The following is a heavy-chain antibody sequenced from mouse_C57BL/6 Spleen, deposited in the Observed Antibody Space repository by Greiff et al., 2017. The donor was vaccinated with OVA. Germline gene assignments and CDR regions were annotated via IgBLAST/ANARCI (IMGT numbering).Heavy chain of an antibody. CDR1: GYTFTDYN. CDR3: AREDYHYDCETWFAY. V-gene: IGHV1-18*01. Sequence: VQLKESGPELVKPGASVKIPCKASGYTFTDYNMDWVKQSHGKSLEWIGDINPNNGGTIYNQKFKGKATLTVDKSSSTAYMELRSLTSEDTAVYYCAREDYHYDCETWFAYWGQGTLVTVSA. D-gene: IGHD2-4*01. J-gene: IGHJ3*01. CDR2: INPNNGGT.